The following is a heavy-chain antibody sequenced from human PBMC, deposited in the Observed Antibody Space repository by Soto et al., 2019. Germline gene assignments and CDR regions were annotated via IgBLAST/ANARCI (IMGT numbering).Heavy chain of an antibody. CDR1: GYIFSDYW. D-gene: IGHD2-15*01. CDR3: ARPPLPGYSIHFNS. CDR2: VYTRDSDT. Sequence: GESLKISCKASGYIFSDYWIGWVRQMPGKGLEWMGIVYTRDSDTRYSPSFQGQVTISADRSTGTAFLQWRSLKASDTALYYCARPPLPGYSIHFNSWGQGTLVTVSS. V-gene: IGHV5-51*01. J-gene: IGHJ4*02.